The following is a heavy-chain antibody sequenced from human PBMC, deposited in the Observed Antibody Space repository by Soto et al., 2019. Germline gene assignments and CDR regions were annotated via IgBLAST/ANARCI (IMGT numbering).Heavy chain of an antibody. CDR3: ARSVWELRFGFDY. J-gene: IGHJ4*02. CDR1: GGTFSSYA. CDR2: IIPIFGTA. D-gene: IGHD1-26*01. V-gene: IGHV1-69*13. Sequence: GASVKVSCKASGGTFSSYAISWVRQAPGQGLEWMGGIIPIFGTANYAQKFQGRVTITADESTSTAYMELSSLRSEDTAVYYCARSVWELRFGFDYWGQGTLVTSPQ.